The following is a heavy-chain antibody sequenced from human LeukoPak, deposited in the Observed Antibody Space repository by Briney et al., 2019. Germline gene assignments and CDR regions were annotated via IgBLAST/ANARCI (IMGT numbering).Heavy chain of an antibody. CDR2: IYSGGST. D-gene: IGHD3-3*01. Sequence: GGSLRLSCEASGFTVSSNQMSWVRQAPGKGLEWVSVIYSGGSTYYADSVKGRFTISRDKSKNTLYLQMNSLRAEDTAVYYCARDPLEWLFDYWGQGTLVTVSS. CDR3: ARDPLEWLFDY. CDR1: GFTVSSNQ. V-gene: IGHV3-66*01. J-gene: IGHJ4*02.